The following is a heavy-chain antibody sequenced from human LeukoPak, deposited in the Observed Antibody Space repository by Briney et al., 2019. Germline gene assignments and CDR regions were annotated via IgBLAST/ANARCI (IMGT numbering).Heavy chain of an antibody. Sequence: GESLKISCKGSGYSFSNYWIGWVRQMPGKGLEWMGVIYPGNSDIRYSPSFQGQVTISDDKSITTTYLQWSSLKASDTAMYYCATAGGGSYDFDSWGQGTLVTVSS. CDR1: GYSFSNYW. V-gene: IGHV5-51*01. CDR2: IYPGNSDI. J-gene: IGHJ4*02. D-gene: IGHD1-26*01. CDR3: ATAGGGSYDFDS.